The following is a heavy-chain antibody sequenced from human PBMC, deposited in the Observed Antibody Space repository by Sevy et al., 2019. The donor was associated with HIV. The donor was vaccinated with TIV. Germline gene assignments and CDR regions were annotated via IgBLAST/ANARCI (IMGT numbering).Heavy chain of an antibody. J-gene: IGHJ4*02. CDR1: GFTFNTYG. CDR3: ARDLGIAVAPDD. CDR2: IYYDGNNK. V-gene: IGHV3-33*01. D-gene: IGHD6-19*01. Sequence: GGSLRLSCAASGFTFNTYGMHWVRQAPGKELEWVALIYYDGNNKVYADSVKGRFTISRDNSKNTLFLQMNSLRAEDTAFYYCARDLGIAVAPDDWGQGTLVTVSS.